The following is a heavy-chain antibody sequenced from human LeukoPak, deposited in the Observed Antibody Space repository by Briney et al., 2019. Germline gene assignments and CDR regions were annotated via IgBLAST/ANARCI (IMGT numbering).Heavy chain of an antibody. CDR1: GFTFSSYA. D-gene: IGHD3-22*01. CDR2: ISSDGSNE. CDR3: ARDFGGRGAGSSGFYYYYYYIMDV. J-gene: IGHJ6*02. V-gene: IGHV3-30*01. Sequence: GGSLRLSCAASGFTFSSYAMHWVRQAPGKGLEWVAVISSDGSNEFYADSVEGRFTISRDNSKSTLYLQMNSLRAEDTAMFYCARDFGGRGAGSSGFYYYYYYIMDVWGQGTTVTVSS.